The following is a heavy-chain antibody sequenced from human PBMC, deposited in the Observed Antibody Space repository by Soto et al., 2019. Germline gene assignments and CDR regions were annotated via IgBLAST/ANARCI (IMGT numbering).Heavy chain of an antibody. CDR3: ATGVVWIGYFTVDS. CDR2: FIPVYRTL. V-gene: IGHV1-69*13. J-gene: IGHJ4*02. CDR1: VCSFVYSA. D-gene: IGHD3-3*01. Sequence: SVKVSFKASVCSFVYSAINWVRQTPGQGREWLGGFIPVYRTLNYAQKCQGRVTIAADESTGTADMTLSSLASDDTAVYYCATGVVWIGYFTVDSWGQGTRVTVSS.